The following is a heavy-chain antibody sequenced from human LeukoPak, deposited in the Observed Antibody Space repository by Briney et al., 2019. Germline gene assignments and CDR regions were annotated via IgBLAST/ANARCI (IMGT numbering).Heavy chain of an antibody. CDR2: FDPEDGET. D-gene: IGHD3-3*01. CDR1: GYTLTELS. V-gene: IGHV1-24*01. J-gene: IGHJ6*02. CDR3: ARSWSGYLSRYYYGMDV. Sequence: ASVKVSCKVSGYTLTELSMHWVRQAPGKGLEWMGGFDPEDGETIYAQKFQGRVTMTRDTSTSTVYMELSSLRSEDTAVYYCARSWSGYLSRYYYGMDVWGQGTTVTVSS.